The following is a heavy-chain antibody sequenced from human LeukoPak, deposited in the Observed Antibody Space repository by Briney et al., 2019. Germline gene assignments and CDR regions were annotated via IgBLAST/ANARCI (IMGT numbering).Heavy chain of an antibody. D-gene: IGHD3-10*01. V-gene: IGHV1-2*02. Sequence: GASVKVSCKASGYIFTGYYMYWVRQAPGQGLECMGWINPNSGGTNYAAKFQGRVTMTRDTSISTAYMELSRLRSDDTAVYYCARDRAGSRSVFDAWGQGTLVPVSS. CDR3: ARDRAGSRSVFDA. CDR1: GYIFTGYY. J-gene: IGHJ5*02. CDR2: INPNSGGT.